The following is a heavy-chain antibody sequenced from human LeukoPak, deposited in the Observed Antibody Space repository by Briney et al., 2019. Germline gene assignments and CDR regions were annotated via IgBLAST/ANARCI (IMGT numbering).Heavy chain of an antibody. CDR1: GYTFTSDG. D-gene: IGHD3-22*01. J-gene: IGHJ4*02. CDR2: ISAYNGNK. CDR3: ARHGPSDITMIVVVIPHEGIDY. V-gene: IGHV1-18*01. Sequence: ASVKVSCKASGYTFTSDGISWGRQAPGEGVEWMGWISAYNGNKNYAHKLQGTVTMPTPTSTSTPYMELRSLRSHATAVYYCARHGPSDITMIVVVIPHEGIDYWGQGTLVTVSS.